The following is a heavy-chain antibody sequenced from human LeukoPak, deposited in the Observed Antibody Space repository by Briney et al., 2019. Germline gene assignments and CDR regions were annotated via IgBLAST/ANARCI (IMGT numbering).Heavy chain of an antibody. CDR1: RYTFRSYE. J-gene: IGHJ4*02. Sequence: PGGSLRLSCAASRYTFRSYEMNWDRQAPGKGLEWVSYITSSGNTIYYADSVKGRITISRDNAKNSLYLQMNSLRAEDTAVYYCATANYYHISGYDYWGQGTLVTVSS. CDR3: ATANYYHISGYDY. CDR2: ITSSGNTI. V-gene: IGHV3-48*03. D-gene: IGHD3-22*01.